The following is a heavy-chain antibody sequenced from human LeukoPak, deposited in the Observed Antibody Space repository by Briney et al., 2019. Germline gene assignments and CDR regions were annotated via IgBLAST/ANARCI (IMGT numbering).Heavy chain of an antibody. CDR3: ARGGDSAEEIVVVPASDGYFDL. Sequence: SETLSLTCTVSGGSISSGDYYWSWIRQPPGKGLEWIGYIYYSGSTYYNPSLKNRVTISVDTSKNQFSLKLSSVTAADTAVYYCARGGDSAEEIVVVPASDGYFDLWGRGTLVTVSS. CDR2: IYYSGST. J-gene: IGHJ2*01. D-gene: IGHD2-2*01. V-gene: IGHV4-30-4*01. CDR1: GGSISSGDYY.